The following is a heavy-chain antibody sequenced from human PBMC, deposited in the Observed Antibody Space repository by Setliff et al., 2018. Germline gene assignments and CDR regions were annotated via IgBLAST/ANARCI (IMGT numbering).Heavy chain of an antibody. CDR1: GATFSSYG. Sequence: VASVKVSCKASGATFSSYGISWVRQAPGQGLEWMGGTIPMFGTTEYAQKFQGRLTIITDESTNAAFMQLSSLRSGDTAVYYCVREGVDSRSSTDYRYYMDVWGKGTTVTVSS. V-gene: IGHV1-69*05. CDR3: VREGVDSRSSTDYRYYMDV. CDR2: TIPMFGTT. D-gene: IGHD3-22*01. J-gene: IGHJ6*03.